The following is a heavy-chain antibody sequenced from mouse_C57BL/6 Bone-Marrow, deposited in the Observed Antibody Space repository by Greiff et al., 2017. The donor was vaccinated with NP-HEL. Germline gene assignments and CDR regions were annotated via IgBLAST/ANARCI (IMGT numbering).Heavy chain of an antibody. CDR3: ARDCVFDY. CDR2: INPGSGGT. J-gene: IGHJ2*01. Sequence: QVQLQQSGAELVRPGTSVKVSCKASGYAFTNYLIEWVKQRPGQGLEWIGVINPGSGGTNYNEKFKGKATLTADKSSSTAYMQLSSLTSEDSAVYFCARDCVFDYWGQGTTLTVSS. V-gene: IGHV1-54*01. CDR1: GYAFTNYL.